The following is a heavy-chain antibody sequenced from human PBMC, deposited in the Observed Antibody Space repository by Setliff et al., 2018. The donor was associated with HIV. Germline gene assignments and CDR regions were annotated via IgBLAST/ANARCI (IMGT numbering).Heavy chain of an antibody. CDR3: ARSGAGYSTGPLYYYMDV. CDR1: GGTFSSSA. CDR2: IIPKFGTP. J-gene: IGHJ6*03. D-gene: IGHD5-18*01. Sequence: SVKVSCKPSGGTFSSSAINWVRQAPGQGLEWMGGIIPKFGTPTYAQKFQGRVTITADLSTSTAYMELSSLTSEDTAFYYCARSGAGYSTGPLYYYMDVWGKGTTVTVSS. V-gene: IGHV1-69*13.